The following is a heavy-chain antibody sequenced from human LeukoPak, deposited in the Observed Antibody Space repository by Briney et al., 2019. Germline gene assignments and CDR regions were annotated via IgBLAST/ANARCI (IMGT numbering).Heavy chain of an antibody. Sequence: PSETLSLTCTVSGGSISSYYWSWIRQPPGKGLEWSGYIYYSGSTNYNPSLKSRVTISVDTSKNQFSLKLSSVTAADTAVYYCARELWGASCYWGQGTLVTVSS. J-gene: IGHJ4*02. CDR3: ARELWGASCY. CDR2: IYYSGST. CDR1: GGSISSYY. V-gene: IGHV4-59*01. D-gene: IGHD3-16*01.